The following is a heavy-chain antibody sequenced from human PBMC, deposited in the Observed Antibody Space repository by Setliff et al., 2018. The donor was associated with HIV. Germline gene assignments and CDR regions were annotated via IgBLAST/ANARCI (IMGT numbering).Heavy chain of an antibody. V-gene: IGHV1-3*01. CDR3: ARSEVRGVMTHYFDY. CDR1: GYTFTSYA. CDR2: INAGNGNT. J-gene: IGHJ4*02. D-gene: IGHD3-10*01. Sequence: ASVKVSCKASGYTFTSYAMHWVRQAPGQRLEWMGWINAGNGNTKYSQKFQGRVTITRDTSASTAYMELSSLRSEDTALYYCARSEVRGVMTHYFDYWGQGTLVTVSS.